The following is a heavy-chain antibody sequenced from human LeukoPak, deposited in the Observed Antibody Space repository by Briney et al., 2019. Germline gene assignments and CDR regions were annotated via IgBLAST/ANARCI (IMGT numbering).Heavy chain of an antibody. CDR1: GGSFSGYY. J-gene: IGHJ4*02. V-gene: IGHV4-34*01. CDR2: INHSGST. CDR3: ARVGQDSSGYYYLDY. D-gene: IGHD3-22*01. Sequence: SETLSLTCAVYGGSFSGYYWSWIRQPPGKGLDWIGEINHSGSTNYNPSLKSRVTISVDTSKNQFSLKLSSVTAADTAVYYCARVGQDSSGYYYLDYWGQGTLVTVSS.